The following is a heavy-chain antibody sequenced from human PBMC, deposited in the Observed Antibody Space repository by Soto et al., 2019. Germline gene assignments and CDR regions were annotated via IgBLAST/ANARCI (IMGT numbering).Heavy chain of an antibody. CDR1: GFSLSTSGVG. CDR2: IYWDDDK. D-gene: IGHD2-2*01. V-gene: IGHV2-5*02. CDR3: AHAYCSSTSCKERWFDP. Sequence: QITLKESGPTLVKPTQTLTLTCTFSGFSLSTSGVGVGWIRQPPGKALEWLALIYWDDDKRSSPSLKSRLTIPKATTKNQVVLTMSNMDPVDTATYYWAHAYCSSTSCKERWFDPWGQGTLVTVSS. J-gene: IGHJ5*02.